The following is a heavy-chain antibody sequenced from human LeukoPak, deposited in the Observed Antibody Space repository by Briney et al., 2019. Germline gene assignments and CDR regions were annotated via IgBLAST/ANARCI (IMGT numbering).Heavy chain of an antibody. D-gene: IGHD3-22*01. Sequence: GGSLRLSCAASGFTFSSYGMHWVRQAPGKGLEWVAVIWYDGSNKYYADSVKGRFTISRDNAKNSLYLQMNSLRAEDTALYYCAKDIYDYYDSSGYYYFDYWGQGTLVTVSS. V-gene: IGHV3-33*03. CDR2: IWYDGSNK. CDR1: GFTFSSYG. CDR3: AKDIYDYYDSSGYYYFDY. J-gene: IGHJ4*02.